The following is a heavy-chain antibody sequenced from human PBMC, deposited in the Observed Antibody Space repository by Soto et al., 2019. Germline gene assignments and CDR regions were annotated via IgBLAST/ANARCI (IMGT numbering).Heavy chain of an antibody. CDR1: GASVTSYH. CDR3: ARLIVDWASYSFES. Sequence: QVQLQESGPGLVKPSETLSLTCTVSGASVTSYHWSWIRQPPGKGLEWIGAIYQNEVTNYSPSLRSRASISVNKPTYPRSLTLTSVTAADTAVYSCARLIVDWASYSFESWGEGTLVTVS. V-gene: IGHV4-59*02. D-gene: IGHD2-21*01. J-gene: IGHJ4*02. CDR2: IYQNEVT.